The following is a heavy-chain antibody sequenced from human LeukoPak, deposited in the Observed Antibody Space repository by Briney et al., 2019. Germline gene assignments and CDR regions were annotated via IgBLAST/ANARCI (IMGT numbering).Heavy chain of an antibody. D-gene: IGHD1-26*01. CDR2: ISGSGGAGT. J-gene: IGHJ6*02. CDR3: VKDRGGSPFYGMDV. Sequence: PGGSLRLSCAGSGFTFSSYAMSWVRQAPGKGLEWVSTISGSGGAGTYYADFVKGRFTVSRDNSRNTLYLPMNSLRAEDTAVYYCVKDRGGSPFYGMDVWGQGTTVTVSS. V-gene: IGHV3-23*01. CDR1: GFTFSSYA.